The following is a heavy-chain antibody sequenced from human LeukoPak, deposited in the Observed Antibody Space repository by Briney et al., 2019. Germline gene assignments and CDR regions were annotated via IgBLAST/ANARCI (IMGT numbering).Heavy chain of an antibody. Sequence: IPGGSLRLSCAASGFTFSNAWMSWVRQAPGKGLEWVGRIKSKTDGGTTDYAAPVKGRFTISRDDSKNTLYLQMNSLKTEDTAVYYCTTGLAWLRWDATDDAFDIWGQGTMVTVSS. D-gene: IGHD5-12*01. CDR3: TTGLAWLRWDATDDAFDI. CDR2: IKSKTDGGTT. V-gene: IGHV3-15*01. CDR1: GFTFSNAW. J-gene: IGHJ3*02.